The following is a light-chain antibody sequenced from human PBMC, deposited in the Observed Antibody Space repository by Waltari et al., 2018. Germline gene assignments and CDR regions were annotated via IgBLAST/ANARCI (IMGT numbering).Light chain of an antibody. V-gene: IGKV3-15*01. Sequence: EIVMTQSPAILSVSPGERATLSCRASQSVSSNLAWYQQKPGQAPRLLIYSTSTRATAFPARFSGSGSGTEFTLTISTLQSEDFAVYYCQQYNTWPQTFGQGTKVEIK. CDR3: QQYNTWPQT. J-gene: IGKJ1*01. CDR1: QSVSSN. CDR2: STS.